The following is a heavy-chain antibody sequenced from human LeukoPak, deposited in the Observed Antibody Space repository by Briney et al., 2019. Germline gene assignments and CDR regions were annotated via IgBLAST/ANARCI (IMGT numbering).Heavy chain of an antibody. CDR2: ISSSGSTI. V-gene: IGHV3-11*01. CDR3: ARPLGVGATTYYYYGMDV. CDR1: GFTFGDYY. Sequence: GGSLRLSCAASGFTFGDYYMSWIRQAPGKGLEWVSYISSSGSTIYYADSVKGRFTISRDNAKNSLYLQMNSLRAEDTAVYYCARPLGVGATTYYYYGMDVWGQGTAVTVSS. J-gene: IGHJ6*02. D-gene: IGHD1-26*01.